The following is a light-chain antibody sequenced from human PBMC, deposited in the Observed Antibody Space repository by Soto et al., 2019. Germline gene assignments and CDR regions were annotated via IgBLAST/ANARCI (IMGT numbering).Light chain of an antibody. CDR3: QQYNNWPPG. V-gene: IGKV3-15*01. CDR1: QSVSSN. CDR2: GAS. J-gene: IGKJ4*01. Sequence: EIVMTQSPATLSVSPGERATLSCRASQSVSSNFAWYQQKPGQAPRLLIYGASTGATGIPARFSGSGSGTEITLTISSLQSEDFAVYYCQQYNNWPPGFGGGTKVEIK.